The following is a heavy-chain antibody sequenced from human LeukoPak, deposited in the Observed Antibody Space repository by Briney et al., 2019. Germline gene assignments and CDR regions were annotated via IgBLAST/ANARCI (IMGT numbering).Heavy chain of an antibody. CDR3: ARASTKSPLRFVLLFDH. D-gene: IGHD3-10*01. CDR2: IYTGGTV. Sequence: PGGSLRLSCTLSGFNVNRNYMSWVRQAPGKGLEWVSVIYTGGTVHYADSVKGRFTISRDDSKNTLYLQMSHLRAEDTAVYYCARASTKSPLRFVLLFDHWGQGTLVTVSS. V-gene: IGHV3-53*01. CDR1: GFNVNRNY. J-gene: IGHJ4*02.